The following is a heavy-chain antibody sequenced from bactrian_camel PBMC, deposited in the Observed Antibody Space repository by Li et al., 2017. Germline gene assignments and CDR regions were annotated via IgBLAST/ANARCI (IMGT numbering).Heavy chain of an antibody. D-gene: IGHD1*01. Sequence: HVQLVESGGESVHTGGALRLSCLVSGGTLRGADWGWYRLPPGGECELVSTLDQSGTTYYIDSVKDRFTISQDNAKNSVDLQMNSLKPDDTAVYYCAATGQMLSVAGCRTQGTQVTVS. J-gene: IGHJ4*01. CDR2: LDQSGTT. CDR1: GGTLRGAD. V-gene: IGHV3-3*01.